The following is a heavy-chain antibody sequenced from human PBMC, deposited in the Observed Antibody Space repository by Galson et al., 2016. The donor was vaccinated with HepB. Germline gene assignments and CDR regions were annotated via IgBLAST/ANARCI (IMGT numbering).Heavy chain of an antibody. CDR1: GDSISSSDYY. V-gene: IGHV4-39*01. CDR2: INYAGSP. CDR3: ARHTSTRGSFDY. Sequence: SETLSLTCTVSGDSISSSDYYWGWIRQPPGKGLEWIASINYAGSPYYNPSLKDRVTISVGTSKNQFSLKVSSVTAADTAVYYCARHTSTRGSFDYWGQGRLVTVSS. D-gene: IGHD2/OR15-2a*01. J-gene: IGHJ4*02.